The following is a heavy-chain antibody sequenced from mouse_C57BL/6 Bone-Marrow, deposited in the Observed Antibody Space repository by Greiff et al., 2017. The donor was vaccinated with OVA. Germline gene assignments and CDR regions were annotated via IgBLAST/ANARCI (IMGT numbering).Heavy chain of an antibody. V-gene: IGHV1-54*01. Sequence: QVQLQQSGAELVRPGTSVKVSCKASGYAFTNYLIEWVKQRPGQGLEWIGVINPGSGGTNYNEKFKGNATLTADKSSSTAYMQLSSLTSEDSAVYFCARSWDYFDYWGQGTTLTVSS. CDR2: INPGSGGT. J-gene: IGHJ2*01. CDR1: GYAFTNYL. D-gene: IGHD4-1*01. CDR3: ARSWDYFDY.